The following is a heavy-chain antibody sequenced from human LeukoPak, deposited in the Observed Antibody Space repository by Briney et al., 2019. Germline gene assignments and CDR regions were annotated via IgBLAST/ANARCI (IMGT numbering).Heavy chain of an antibody. Sequence: GGSLRLSCAASGFTFSSYGMHWVRQAPGKGLEWVAVISYDGSNKYYADSVKGRFTISRDNSKNTLYLQMNSLRAEDTAVYYCAKNSGLWFGEGAFDIWGQGTMVTVSS. CDR1: GFTFSSYG. D-gene: IGHD3-10*01. V-gene: IGHV3-30*18. CDR2: ISYDGSNK. CDR3: AKNSGLWFGEGAFDI. J-gene: IGHJ3*02.